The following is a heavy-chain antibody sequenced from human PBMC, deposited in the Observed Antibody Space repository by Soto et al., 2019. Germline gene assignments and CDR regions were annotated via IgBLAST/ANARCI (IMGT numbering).Heavy chain of an antibody. CDR2: IIPIFGTA. CDR1: GGTFSSYA. D-gene: IGHD2-2*01. J-gene: IGHJ6*02. CDR3: ARATSRCCSSTSCYYYYGMDV. Sequence: SVKVSCKASGGTFSSYAISWVRQAPGQGLEWMGGIIPIFGTANYAQKFQRRVTITADESTSTAYMELSSLRSEDTAVYYCARATSRCCSSTSCYYYYGMDVWGQGTTVTVSS. V-gene: IGHV1-69*13.